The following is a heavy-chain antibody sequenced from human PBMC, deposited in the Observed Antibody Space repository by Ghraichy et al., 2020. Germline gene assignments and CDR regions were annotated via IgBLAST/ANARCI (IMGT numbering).Heavy chain of an antibody. D-gene: IGHD6-19*01. Sequence: LSLTCVASGLMFSPNTMNWVRQAPGKGLEWVSSISSSTRYIYYADSVKGRFTISRDNAQNSLFLQMNSLRAEDTAVYYCSRGGGAGTPVLYHMDVWGLGTTVTVSS. J-gene: IGHJ6*02. CDR1: GLMFSPNT. CDR2: ISSSTRYI. V-gene: IGHV3-21*01. CDR3: SRGGGAGTPVLYHMDV.